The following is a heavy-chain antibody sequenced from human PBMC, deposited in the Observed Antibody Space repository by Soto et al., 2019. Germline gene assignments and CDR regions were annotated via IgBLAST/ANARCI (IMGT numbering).Heavy chain of an antibody. CDR2: PYYGRSA. Sequence: QVQLQESGPGLVKPSETLSLTCAVPGDPIISNYCMWIRQPPGKARESIGYPYYGRSANYTPSLMSRVTMSVDTSMNQCSLTLSSMAAADTAVYYCVLRSMSVVPESWGQGTLVTVSS. J-gene: IGHJ5*02. CDR1: GDPIISNY. V-gene: IGHV4-59*01. CDR3: VLRSMSVVPES. D-gene: IGHD3-22*01.